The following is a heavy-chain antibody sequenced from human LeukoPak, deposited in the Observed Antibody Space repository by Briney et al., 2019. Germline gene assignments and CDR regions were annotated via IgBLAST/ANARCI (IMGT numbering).Heavy chain of an antibody. J-gene: IGHJ4*02. CDR1: GFTFSSYE. Sequence: PGGSLRLSCAASGFTFSSYEMNWVRQAPGKGLEWVSYISNSGSTIYYADSVKGRSTISRDNAKNSLYLQMNSLRAEDTAMYYCAREAVDTGLGYWGQGTLVTVSS. CDR3: AREAVDTGLGY. D-gene: IGHD5-18*01. V-gene: IGHV3-48*03. CDR2: ISNSGSTI.